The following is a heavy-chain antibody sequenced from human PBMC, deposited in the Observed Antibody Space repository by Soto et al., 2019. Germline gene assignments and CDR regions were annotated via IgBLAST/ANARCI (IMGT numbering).Heavy chain of an antibody. CDR2: INPGIGNT. CDR1: GYTFTAYA. J-gene: IGHJ4*02. Sequence: QVQLVQSGGEERKPGASVRLSCEASGYTFTAYALHWLRQAPGQSLEWMAWINPGIGNTKYSLKFLGRVSITKDTSATTAYLELGSLKSEDTAVYYCARSAISPYGGLIGPFDYWGQGDLVTVSS. V-gene: IGHV1-3*05. CDR3: ARSAISPYGGLIGPFDY. D-gene: IGHD3-16*02.